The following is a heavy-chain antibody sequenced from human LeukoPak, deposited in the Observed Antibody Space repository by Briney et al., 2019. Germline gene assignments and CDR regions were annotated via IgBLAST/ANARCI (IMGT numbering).Heavy chain of an antibody. CDR2: IYYTGAT. CDR3: ARDRRESSKPNDAFDI. CDR1: GGSISSYY. V-gene: IGHV4-59*01. J-gene: IGHJ3*02. Sequence: PSETLFLTCSVSGGSISSYYWSWIRQSPGKGLEWIGYIYYTGATYYNPSLESRVTVSIDTSKRQLSLELRSVTAADTAVYFCARDRRESSKPNDAFDIWGQGTMVTVSA. D-gene: IGHD4-11*01.